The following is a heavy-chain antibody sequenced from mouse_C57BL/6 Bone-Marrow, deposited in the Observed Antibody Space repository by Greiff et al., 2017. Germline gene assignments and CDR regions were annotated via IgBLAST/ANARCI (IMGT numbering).Heavy chain of an antibody. CDR2: IYPRSGNT. Sequence: VKLMESGAELARPGASVKLSCKASGYTFTSYGISWVKQRTGQGLEWIGEIYPRSGNTYYNEKFKGKATLTADKSSSTAYMELRSLTSEDSAVYFCARWGYGYDVNYWGQGTTLTVSS. CDR1: GYTFTSYG. D-gene: IGHD2-2*01. J-gene: IGHJ2*01. V-gene: IGHV1-81*01. CDR3: ARWGYGYDVNY.